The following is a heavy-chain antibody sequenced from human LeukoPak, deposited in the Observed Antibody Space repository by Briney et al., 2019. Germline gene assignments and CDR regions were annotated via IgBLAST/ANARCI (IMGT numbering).Heavy chain of an antibody. CDR2: IYHSGST. J-gene: IGHJ4*02. CDR1: GSSISSGYS. CDR3: ARVRDGDYCDY. Sequence: SETLSLTCVVSGSSISSGYSWGWIRQTPGKRLEWIGSIYHSGSTYYKPSLKSRVTISVDTSKNQFSLKLTSVTAADTAVYYCARVRDGDYCDYWGQGILVTVYS. V-gene: IGHV4-38-2*01. D-gene: IGHD4-17*01.